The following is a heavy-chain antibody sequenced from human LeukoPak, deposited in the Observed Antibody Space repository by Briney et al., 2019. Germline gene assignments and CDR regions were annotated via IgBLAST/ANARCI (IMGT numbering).Heavy chain of an antibody. CDR2: ISNNGGST. D-gene: IGHD2-2*01. V-gene: IGHV3-23*01. Sequence: GGSLRLSCAASGFTFSSYAMSWVRQAPGKGLEWVSAISNNGGSTYYADSAKGRFTISRDNSKNTLYLQMNSLRAEETAVYYCAKAPIAAQPWSKNAFDIWGQGTMVTVSS. CDR1: GFTFSSYA. J-gene: IGHJ3*02. CDR3: AKAPIAAQPWSKNAFDI.